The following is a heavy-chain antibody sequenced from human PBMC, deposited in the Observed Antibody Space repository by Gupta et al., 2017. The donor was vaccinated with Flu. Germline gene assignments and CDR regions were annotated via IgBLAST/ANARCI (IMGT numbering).Heavy chain of an antibody. Sequence: QVQLQQWGAGLLKPSETLSLTCAVYGGSFSGYYWSWIRQPPGKGLEWFGEINHSGSTNYNPSLKSRVTISVDTSKNQFSLKLSSVTAADAAVYYCARAWAGCSSTSCYASRVRRFDPWGQGTLVTVSS. CDR3: ARAWAGCSSTSCYASRVRRFDP. CDR1: GGSFSGYY. V-gene: IGHV4-34*01. CDR2: INHSGST. D-gene: IGHD2-2*01. J-gene: IGHJ5*02.